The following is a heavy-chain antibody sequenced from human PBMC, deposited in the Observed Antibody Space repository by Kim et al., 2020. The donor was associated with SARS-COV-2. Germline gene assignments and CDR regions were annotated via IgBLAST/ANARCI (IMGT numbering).Heavy chain of an antibody. D-gene: IGHD6-13*01. CDR1: GGSISSGGYY. J-gene: IGHJ6*03. Sequence: SETLSLTCTVSGGSISSGGYYWSWIRQHPGKGLEWIGYIYYSGSTYYNPSLKSRVTISVDTSKNQFSLKLSSVTAADTAVYYCARAGMGQQRSYSYYYYYMDVWGQGTTVTVSS. V-gene: IGHV4-31*03. CDR3: ARAGMGQQRSYSYYYYYMDV. CDR2: IYYSGST.